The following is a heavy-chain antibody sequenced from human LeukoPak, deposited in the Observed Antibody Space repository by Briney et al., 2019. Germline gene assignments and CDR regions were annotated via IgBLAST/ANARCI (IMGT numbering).Heavy chain of an antibody. CDR2: IKSKTDGGTT. J-gene: IGHJ4*02. CDR3: TTVGQPYYYDSSGYYSPLDY. D-gene: IGHD3-22*01. V-gene: IGHV3-15*01. CDR1: GFTFSNAW. Sequence: GGSLRLSCAASGFTFSNAWMSWVRQAPGKGLEWVGRIKSKTDGGTTDYAAPVKGRFTISRDDSKNTLYLQMNSLKTEDTAVYYCTTVGQPYYYDSSGYYSPLDYWGQGTLVTVSS.